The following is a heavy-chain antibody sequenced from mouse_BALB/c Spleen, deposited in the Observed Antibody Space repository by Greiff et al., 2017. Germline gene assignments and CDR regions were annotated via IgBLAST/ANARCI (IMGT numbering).Heavy chain of an antibody. CDR3: ARGAYYGNYYFDY. V-gene: IGHV5-6*02. D-gene: IGHD2-10*01. J-gene: IGHJ2*01. CDR2: ISSGGSYT. CDR1: GFTFSSYG. Sequence: EVKLVESGGDLVKPGGSLKLSCAASGFTFSSYGMSWVRQTPDKRLEWVATISSGGSYTYYPDSVKGRFTISRDNAKNTLYLQMSSLKSEDTAMYYCARGAYYGNYYFDYWGQGTTLTVSS.